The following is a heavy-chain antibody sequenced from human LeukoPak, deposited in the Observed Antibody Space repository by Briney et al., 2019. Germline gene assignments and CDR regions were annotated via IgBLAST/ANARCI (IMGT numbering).Heavy chain of an antibody. D-gene: IGHD5-18*01. CDR3: AKDKKIGYSYGPEFDY. V-gene: IGHV3-23*01. J-gene: IGHJ4*02. Sequence: PGGSLRLSCAASGFTFSSYAMSWVRRAPGKGLEWVSAISGSGGSTYYADSVKGRFTISRDNSKNTLYLQMNSLRAEDTAVYYCAKDKKIGYSYGPEFDYWGQGTLVTVSS. CDR1: GFTFSSYA. CDR2: ISGSGGST.